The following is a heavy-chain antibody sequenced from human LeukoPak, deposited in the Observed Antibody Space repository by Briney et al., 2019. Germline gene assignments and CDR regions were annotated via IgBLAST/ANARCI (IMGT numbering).Heavy chain of an antibody. CDR3: AKATIEDYDILSDSYYFDY. V-gene: IGHV3-9*03. CDR1: GFTFDDYA. D-gene: IGHD3-9*01. J-gene: IGHJ4*02. Sequence: GGSLRLSCAASGFTFDDYAMHWVRQAPGKGLEWVSGISWNSGSIGYADSVKGRFTISRDNAKNSLYLQMNSLRAEDMAFYYCAKATIEDYDILSDSYYFDYWGQGTLVTVSS. CDR2: ISWNSGSI.